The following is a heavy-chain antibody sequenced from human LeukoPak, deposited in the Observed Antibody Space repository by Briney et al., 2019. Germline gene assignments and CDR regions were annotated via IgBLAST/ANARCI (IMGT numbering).Heavy chain of an antibody. V-gene: IGHV1-8*02. J-gene: IGHJ4*02. CDR1: VYTFTTFE. D-gene: IGHD2-8*02. Sequence: GASVTVSCKASVYTFTTFEISWVRQAPGQGLEWMGWVNPNSGDTGYAQQIQGRVNLTRNTAIATAYMELSSLKSEDTAVYYCARVDTGLTYWGQGTLIIVSS. CDR3: ARVDTGLTY. CDR2: VNPNSGDT.